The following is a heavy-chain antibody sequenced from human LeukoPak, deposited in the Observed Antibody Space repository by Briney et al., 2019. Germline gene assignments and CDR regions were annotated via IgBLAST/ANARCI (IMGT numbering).Heavy chain of an antibody. D-gene: IGHD6-13*01. CDR1: GFTFSSYG. CDR3: AKDFFPQQLAFDY. J-gene: IGHJ4*02. V-gene: IGHV3-30*18. Sequence: GGSLRLSCAASGFTFSSYGMHWVRQAPGKGLEWVAVISYDGSNKYYADSVKGRFTISRDNSKNTLYLQMNSLRAEDTAVYYCAKDFFPQQLAFDYWGQGTLVTVSS. CDR2: ISYDGSNK.